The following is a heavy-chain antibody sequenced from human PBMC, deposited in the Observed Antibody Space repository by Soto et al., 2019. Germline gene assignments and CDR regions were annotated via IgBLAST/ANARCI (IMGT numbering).Heavy chain of an antibody. V-gene: IGHV5-10-1*01. CDR1: EYSFRIYW. CDR3: ARHQSGSGNSNFDF. CDR2: VDPNDSFA. J-gene: IGHJ4*02. D-gene: IGHD3-10*01. Sequence: LXESLKISCQAFEYSFRIYWISWVRRKPGAGLEWMGRVDPNDSFATYSPSFEGHVSISVDKSTNIVYLQWRSLRASDTATYYCARHQSGSGNSNFDFWGQGTPVTVSS.